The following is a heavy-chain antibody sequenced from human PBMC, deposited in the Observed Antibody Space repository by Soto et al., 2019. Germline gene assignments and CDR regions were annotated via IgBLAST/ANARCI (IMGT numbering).Heavy chain of an antibody. V-gene: IGHV3-21*01. Sequence: GGSLRLSCAASGFTFSSYSMNWVRQAPGKGLEWVSSISSSSSYIYYADSVKGRFTISRDNAKNSLYLQMNSLRAEDTAVYYCARDRIFGVVIIIHYMDVWGKGTTVTVSS. CDR3: ARDRIFGVVIIIHYMDV. CDR2: ISSSSSYI. D-gene: IGHD3-3*02. J-gene: IGHJ6*03. CDR1: GFTFSSYS.